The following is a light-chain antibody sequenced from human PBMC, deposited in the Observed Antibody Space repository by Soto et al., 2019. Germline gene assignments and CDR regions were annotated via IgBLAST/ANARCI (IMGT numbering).Light chain of an antibody. Sequence: EIVMTQSPASLSVSPGERASLSCRASQSVSSNLAWFQQKPGQAPRLLIYGTSTRATDVPARFSGSGSGTEFTLTISSLQSEDFAVYYCQQYNNWPPFTFGPGTKVYMK. J-gene: IGKJ3*01. CDR3: QQYNNWPPFT. CDR1: QSVSSN. CDR2: GTS. V-gene: IGKV3-15*01.